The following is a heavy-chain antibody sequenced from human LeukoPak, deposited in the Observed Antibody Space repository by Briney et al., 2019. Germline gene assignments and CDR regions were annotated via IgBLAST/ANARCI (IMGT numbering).Heavy chain of an antibody. CDR3: TKDPGHVLRSFDYSEY. V-gene: IGHV3-11*04. CDR2: ISSSGSTI. D-gene: IGHD3-9*01. J-gene: IGHJ4*02. Sequence: GGSLRLSCAASGFTFSDYYMSWIRQAPGKGLEWVSYISSSGSTIYYADSVKGRFTISRDNARSSLFLQMNSLRAEDTAVYYCTKDPGHVLRSFDYSEYWGQGTRVTVSS. CDR1: GFTFSDYY.